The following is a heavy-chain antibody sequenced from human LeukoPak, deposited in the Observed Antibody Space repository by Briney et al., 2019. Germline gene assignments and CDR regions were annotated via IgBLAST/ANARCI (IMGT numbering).Heavy chain of an antibody. D-gene: IGHD6-6*01. V-gene: IGHV4-4*09. CDR2: IYTSGST. Sequence: SETPSLTCTVSGGSISSYYWSWIRQPPGKGLEWIGYIYTSGSTNYNPSLKSRVTISVDTSKNQFSLKLSSVTAADTAVYYCARTLGGSSSVFFDYWGQGTLVTVSS. CDR1: GGSISSYY. CDR3: ARTLGGSSSVFFDY. J-gene: IGHJ4*02.